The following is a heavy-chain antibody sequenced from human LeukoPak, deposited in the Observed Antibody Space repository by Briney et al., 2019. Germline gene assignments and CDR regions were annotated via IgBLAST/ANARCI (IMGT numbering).Heavy chain of an antibody. CDR1: GFIFSDYY. Sequence: GGSLRLSCAASGFIFSDYYMSWIRQTPGKGLEWVSYISSGGSIKHYADSVKCRFTISRDNAKKSLYLQMNSLRAEDTALYYCTRDRDTGRVGTTDFDYWGQGTLVTVSS. V-gene: IGHV3-11*04. CDR3: TRDRDTGRVGTTDFDY. J-gene: IGHJ4*02. D-gene: IGHD5-12*01. CDR2: ISSGGSIK.